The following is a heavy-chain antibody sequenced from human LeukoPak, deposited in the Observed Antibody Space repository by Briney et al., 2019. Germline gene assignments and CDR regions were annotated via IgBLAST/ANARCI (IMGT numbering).Heavy chain of an antibody. Sequence: GGSLRLSCAASGFTFSSYSMNWVRQAPGKGLEWVSSISSSSSYIYYADSVKGRFTISRDNAKNSLYLQMNSLRAEDTAVYYCATYSGSYTGHDAFDIWGQGTMVTVSS. V-gene: IGHV3-21*01. CDR1: GFTFSSYS. CDR2: ISSSSSYI. D-gene: IGHD1-26*01. J-gene: IGHJ3*02. CDR3: ATYSGSYTGHDAFDI.